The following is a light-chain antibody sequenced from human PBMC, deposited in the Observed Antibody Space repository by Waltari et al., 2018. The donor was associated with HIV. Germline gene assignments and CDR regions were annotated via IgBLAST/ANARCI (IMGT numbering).Light chain of an antibody. CDR1: QSVSTY. J-gene: IGKJ2*01. CDR2: DAS. Sequence: EIVLTQFPATVSLSPGKRVTLSGRASQSVSTYLAWYQQKPGQAPRLLIYDASTRAAGIPARFSGSGSGTDFTLTISSLETEDFAVYYCQQRSNWPPAYTFGQGTKLEIK. V-gene: IGKV3-11*01. CDR3: QQRSNWPPAYT.